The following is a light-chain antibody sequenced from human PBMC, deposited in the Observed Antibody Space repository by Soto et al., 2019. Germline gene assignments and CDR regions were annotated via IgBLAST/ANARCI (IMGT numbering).Light chain of an antibody. CDR1: SSDVGGYNF. CDR3: CSYGGSYTLL. V-gene: IGLV2-11*01. Sequence: QSVLTQPRSVSGSPGQSVTISCTGTSSDVGGYNFVSWYQQHPGKVPKLMIYDVTKRPSGVPDRFSGSKAGTTASLTISGLQAEDEADYYCCSYGGSYTLLFGGGTKLTVL. CDR2: DVT. J-gene: IGLJ2*01.